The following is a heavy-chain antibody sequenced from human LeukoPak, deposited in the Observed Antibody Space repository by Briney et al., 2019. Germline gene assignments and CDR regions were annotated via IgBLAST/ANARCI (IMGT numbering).Heavy chain of an antibody. CDR2: INPNSGGT. D-gene: IGHD3-22*01. CDR1: GYTFTGYY. CDR3: AGTYYYDSSGYYVFDY. Sequence: ASVKVSCKASGYTFTGYYMHGVGQAPGQGREWMGWINPNSGGTNYTQKFQGRVTITRDKSISTAYMELSRLRSDDTAVYYCAGTYYYDSSGYYVFDYWAQGTLVPVSS. V-gene: IGHV1-2*02. J-gene: IGHJ4*02.